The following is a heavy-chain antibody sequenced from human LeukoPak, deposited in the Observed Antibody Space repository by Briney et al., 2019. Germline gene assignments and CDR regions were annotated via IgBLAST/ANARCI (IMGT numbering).Heavy chain of an antibody. CDR3: ATVSEY. CDR1: GFTFNYFW. V-gene: IGHV3-74*01. CDR2: INNDGTAT. Sequence: PGGSLRLSCAGSGFTFNYFWMHWVRQVPGKGPGWVSGINNDGTATYYADSVKGRLTISRDTAKNPVYLQMNGLRAEDTSVYFCATVSEYWGQGTLVTVSS. J-gene: IGHJ4*02.